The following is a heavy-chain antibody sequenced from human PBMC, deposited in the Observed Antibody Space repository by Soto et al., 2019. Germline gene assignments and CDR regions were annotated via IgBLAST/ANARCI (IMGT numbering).Heavy chain of an antibody. CDR2: IYYSGST. Sequence: QVQLQESGPGLVKPSQTLSLTCTVSGGSISSGDYYWSWIRQPPGKGLEWIGYIYYSGSTYYNPSLKSRVTISVDTSKNQFSLKLSSVTAADTAVYYCARYRDTVTTPNYYFDYWGQGTLVTVSS. D-gene: IGHD4-17*01. CDR3: ARYRDTVTTPNYYFDY. V-gene: IGHV4-30-4*01. CDR1: GGSISSGDYY. J-gene: IGHJ4*02.